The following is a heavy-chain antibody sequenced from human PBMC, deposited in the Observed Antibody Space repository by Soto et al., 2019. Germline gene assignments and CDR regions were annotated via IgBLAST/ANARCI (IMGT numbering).Heavy chain of an antibody. J-gene: IGHJ6*02. V-gene: IGHV4-30-4*01. CDR1: GGSISSGDYY. CDR2: IYYSGST. CDR3: KGDSHYYYYGMDV. Sequence: SETLSLTCTVSGGSISSGDYYWSWIRQPPGKGLEWIGYIYYSGSTYYNPSLKSRVTISVDTSKNQFSLKLSSVTAADTAVYYCKGDSHYYYYGMDVWGQGTTVTVSS. D-gene: IGHD2-21*02.